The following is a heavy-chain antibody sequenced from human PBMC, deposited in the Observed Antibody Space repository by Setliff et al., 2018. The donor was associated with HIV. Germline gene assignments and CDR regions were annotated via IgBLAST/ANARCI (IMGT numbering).Heavy chain of an antibody. J-gene: IGHJ4*02. D-gene: IGHD4-17*01. V-gene: IGHV4-39*01. CDR1: GGSISSSSYY. CDR2: IFYTGST. CDR3: TRRDVTTGMDS. Sequence: SETLSLTCTVSGGSISSSSYYWDWIRQPPGKSLEWVGSIFYTGSTNYRPSLESRVIVSLDTSKNQFSLKLSSVTAADTAVYYCTRRDVTTGMDSWGPGILVSVSS.